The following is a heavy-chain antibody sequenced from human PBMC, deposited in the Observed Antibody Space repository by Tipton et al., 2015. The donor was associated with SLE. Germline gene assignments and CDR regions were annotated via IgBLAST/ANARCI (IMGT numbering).Heavy chain of an antibody. CDR1: GGSFSGYY. Sequence: AGLVKPSETLSLTCAVYGGSFSGYYWSWIRQPPGKGLEWIGEINHSGSTNYNPSLKSRVTISVDTSKNQFSLKLSSVTAADTAVYYCAREWAHDAFDIWGQGTMVTVSS. D-gene: IGHD2-8*01. CDR3: AREWAHDAFDI. J-gene: IGHJ3*02. V-gene: IGHV4-34*01. CDR2: INHSGST.